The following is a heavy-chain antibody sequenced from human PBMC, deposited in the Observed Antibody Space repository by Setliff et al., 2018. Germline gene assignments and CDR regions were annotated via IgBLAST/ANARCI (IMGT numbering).Heavy chain of an antibody. CDR2: IRSRAYGGAG. CDR3: TTDPSPTFGGVIGAAFDI. CDR1: GFTFGDYA. Sequence: PGGSLRLSCTASGFTFGDYAVNWFRQAPGRGLECVGYIRSRAYGGAGQYAASVRGRFTISRDDSNGIAYLQMNSLKTEDTAVYYCTTDPSPTFGGVIGAAFDIWGQGTMVTVSS. V-gene: IGHV3-49*03. J-gene: IGHJ3*02. D-gene: IGHD3-16*01.